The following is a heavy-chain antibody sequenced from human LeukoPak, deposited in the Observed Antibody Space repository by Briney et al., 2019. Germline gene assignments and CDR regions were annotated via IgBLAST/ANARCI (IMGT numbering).Heavy chain of an antibody. D-gene: IGHD4-17*01. V-gene: IGHV3-23*01. CDR1: GFTFSSYG. Sequence: GGSLRLSCAASGFTFSSYGMHWVRKAPGKGLEWVSAISGSGGSTYYADSVKGRFTISRDNSKNTLYLQMNSLRAEHTAVYYCARGGYGDPNFDYWGQGTLVTVSS. CDR2: ISGSGGST. CDR3: ARGGYGDPNFDY. J-gene: IGHJ4*02.